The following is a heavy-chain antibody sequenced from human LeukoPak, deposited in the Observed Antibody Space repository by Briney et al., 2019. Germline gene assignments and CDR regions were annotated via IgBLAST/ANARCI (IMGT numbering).Heavy chain of an antibody. CDR2: ISAYNGNT. CDR1: GYTFTSYG. V-gene: IGHV1-18*01. CDR3: ARDLRPRTSDY. D-gene: IGHD1-7*01. J-gene: IGHJ4*01. Sequence: ASVKVSCKASGYTFTSYGISWGRQAPGQGVERMGWISAYNGNTNYAQKLQGRVTMTTDTSTSTAYMELRSLRSDDTAVYYCARDLRPRTSDYWGHGTLVTVSS.